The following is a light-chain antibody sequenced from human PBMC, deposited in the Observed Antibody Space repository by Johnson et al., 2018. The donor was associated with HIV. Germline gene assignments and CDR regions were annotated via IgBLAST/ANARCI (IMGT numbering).Light chain of an antibody. CDR1: SSNIGNNY. V-gene: IGLV1-51*01. Sequence: QSVLTQPPSVSAAPGQKVTISCSGSSSNIGNNYVSWYQQLPGAAPKLLIFDNDKRPSGIPDRFSGSTSGTSATLGITGLRTGDEADYYCETWDSSLSGVFGTGTKVTVL. J-gene: IGLJ1*01. CDR2: DND. CDR3: ETWDSSLSGV.